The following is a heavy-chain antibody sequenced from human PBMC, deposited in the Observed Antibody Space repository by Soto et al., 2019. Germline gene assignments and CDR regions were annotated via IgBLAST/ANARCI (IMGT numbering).Heavy chain of an antibody. CDR3: ARDQTDSGGYSDS. CDR2: ISGSGGST. J-gene: IGHJ4*02. V-gene: IGHV3-23*01. D-gene: IGHD3-22*01. Sequence: GGSLRLSCAASGFTFSSYAMSWFRQAPGKGLEWVSAISGSGGSTYYADSVKGRFTISRDNSKNTVYLQVSKLRAEDTAVYFCARDQTDSGGYSDSWGQGTLVTVSS. CDR1: GFTFSSYA.